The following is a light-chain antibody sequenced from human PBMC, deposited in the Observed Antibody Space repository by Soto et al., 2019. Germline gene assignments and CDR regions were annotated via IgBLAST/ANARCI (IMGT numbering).Light chain of an antibody. J-gene: IGLJ2*01. CDR2: EDT. V-gene: IGLV2-23*02. CDR1: SSDVGSYNL. Sequence: QSALTQPASVSGSPGQSITISCTGTSSDVGSYNLVSWYQQHPGKAPKLMIYEDTKRPPGVSSRLSGSKSGNTASLTISGLQAEDEADYYCCSYAGSNTFVVFGGGTKVTVL. CDR3: CSYAGSNTFVV.